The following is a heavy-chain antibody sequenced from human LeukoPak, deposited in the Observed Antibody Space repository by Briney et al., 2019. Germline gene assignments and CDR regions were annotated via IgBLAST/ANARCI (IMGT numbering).Heavy chain of an antibody. CDR2: IKQDGSEK. CDR3: ARSGYSSSWYRERAFDI. D-gene: IGHD6-13*01. V-gene: IGHV3-7*01. Sequence: GGSLRLSCEASGFTFSSYWMSWVRQAPGKGLEWVANIKQDGSEKYYVDSVKGRFTISRDNAKNSLYLQMNSLRAEDTAVYYCARSGYSSSWYRERAFDIWGQGTMVTVSS. J-gene: IGHJ3*02. CDR1: GFTFSSYW.